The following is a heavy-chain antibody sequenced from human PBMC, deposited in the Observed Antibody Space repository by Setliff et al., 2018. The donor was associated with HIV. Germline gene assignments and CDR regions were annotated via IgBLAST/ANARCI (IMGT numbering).Heavy chain of an antibody. D-gene: IGHD1-26*01. CDR3: AREVVGATSHDAFDI. Sequence: PGGSLRLSCAASGFTFSRCTMHGVRQAPGKGLEYVSAISTNGDTTYYVDSVEGRFTISRDNSRNTLFLQMGSLRAEDTAVSYCAREVVGATSHDAFDIWGQGTMVTVSS. CDR2: ISTNGDTT. CDR1: GFTFSRCT. J-gene: IGHJ3*02. V-gene: IGHV3-64*02.